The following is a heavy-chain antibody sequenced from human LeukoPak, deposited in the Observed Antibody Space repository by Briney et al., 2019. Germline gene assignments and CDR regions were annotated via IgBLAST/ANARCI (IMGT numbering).Heavy chain of an antibody. V-gene: IGHV4-61*08. CDR1: DDSVSSGDYF. CDR3: ARRSTTVTLRDALDV. Sequence: PSQTLSLTCTVSDDSVSSGDYFWSWIRQPPGKELEWIGHIFYSGTANYTPSLKSRVTISVDTSRTQFSLRLSSVTAADTAVYYCARRSTTVTLRDALDVWGQGKMVTVSS. CDR2: IFYSGTA. D-gene: IGHD4-17*01. J-gene: IGHJ3*01.